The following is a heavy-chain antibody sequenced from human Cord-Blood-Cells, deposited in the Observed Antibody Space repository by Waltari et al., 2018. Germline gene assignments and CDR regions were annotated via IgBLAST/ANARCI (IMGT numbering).Heavy chain of an antibody. D-gene: IGHD3-3*01. CDR3: ARPSSSYDFWSGSLDAFDI. J-gene: IGHJ3*02. CDR1: GGSVSSGSYY. Sequence: QVQLQESGPGLVKPSETLSLTCTVSGGSVSSGSYYWSWIRQPPGNGLEWIGYIYYSGSTNYNPSLKSRVTISVDTSKIQFSLKLSSVTAADTAVYYCARPSSSYDFWSGSLDAFDIWGQGTMVTVSS. V-gene: IGHV4-61*01. CDR2: IYYSGST.